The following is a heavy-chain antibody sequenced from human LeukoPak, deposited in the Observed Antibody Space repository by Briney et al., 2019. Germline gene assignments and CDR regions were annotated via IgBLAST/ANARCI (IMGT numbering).Heavy chain of an antibody. D-gene: IGHD3-16*02. Sequence: GGSLRLSCAASGFTFRSYEMNWVRQAPGKGLEWFSYISSGGGTIYYADSVKGRFTISRDNAKNSLYLQMNSLRAEDTAVYYCASRYPSLDWVFQEWGQGTLVTVSS. CDR2: ISSGGGTI. CDR1: GFTFRSYE. CDR3: ASRYPSLDWVFQE. J-gene: IGHJ1*01. V-gene: IGHV3-48*03.